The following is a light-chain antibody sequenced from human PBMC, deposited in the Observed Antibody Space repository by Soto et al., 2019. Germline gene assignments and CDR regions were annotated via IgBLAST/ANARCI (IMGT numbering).Light chain of an antibody. CDR1: SGSVSTSYY. J-gene: IGLJ1*01. V-gene: IGLV8-61*01. Sequence: QAVVTQEPSFSVSPGRTVTLTCGLSSGSVSTSYYPSWYQQTPGQAPRTLIYSTNTRSSGVPDRFSGSILGNKAALTITGSQADDESDYYCVLYMGSGIRVFGTGTKLTVL. CDR3: VLYMGSGIRV. CDR2: STN.